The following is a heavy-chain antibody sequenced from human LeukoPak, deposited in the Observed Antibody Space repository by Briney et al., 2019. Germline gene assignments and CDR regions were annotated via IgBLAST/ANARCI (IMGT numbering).Heavy chain of an antibody. CDR2: MNPSGGST. CDR3: ARDPRYGSGQTWFDP. J-gene: IGHJ5*02. V-gene: IGHV1-46*01. CDR1: AYTFTSYY. Sequence: SVKVSSKASAYTFTSYYMHCVRQDAGQDLEWKRIMNPSGGSTTYAQKLQDRVTMTRDTSTSTVYMELSSLRSEDTAVYYCARDPRYGSGQTWFDPWGQGTLVTVSS. D-gene: IGHD3-10*01.